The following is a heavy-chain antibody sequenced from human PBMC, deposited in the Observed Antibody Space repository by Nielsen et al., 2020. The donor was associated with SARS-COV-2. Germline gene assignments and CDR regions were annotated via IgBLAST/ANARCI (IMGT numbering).Heavy chain of an antibody. J-gene: IGHJ5*02. CDR2: IYSGGST. CDR3: ARGATVTMSWFDP. Sequence: GGSLRLSCAASGFTVSSNYMSWVRQAPGKGLEWVSVIYSGGSTYYADSVKGRFTISRDNSKNTLYLQMNTLRAADTAVYYCARGATVTMSWFDPWGQGTLVTVSS. V-gene: IGHV3-53*05. D-gene: IGHD4-17*01. CDR1: GFTVSSNY.